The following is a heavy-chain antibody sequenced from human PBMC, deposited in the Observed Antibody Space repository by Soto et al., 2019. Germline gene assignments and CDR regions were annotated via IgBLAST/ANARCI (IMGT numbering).Heavy chain of an antibody. CDR3: AGTYSSSWGLRSCVH. CDR1: GGSISSYY. V-gene: IGHV4-59*01. J-gene: IGHJ4*02. CDR2: IYYSGST. D-gene: IGHD6-13*01. Sequence: QVQLQESGPGLVKPSETLSLTCTVSGGSISSYYWSWIRQPPGKVLEWIGYIYYSGSTNYHPSLKSRVTRSVDTSKNQFSLTLGSVTAADTAVYYCAGTYSSSWGLRSCVHGGQGTLVTVSS.